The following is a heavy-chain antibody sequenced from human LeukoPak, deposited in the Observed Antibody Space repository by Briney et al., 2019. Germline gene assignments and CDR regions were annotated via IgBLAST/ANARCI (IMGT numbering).Heavy chain of an antibody. CDR1: GYTFTSYG. V-gene: IGHV1-18*01. CDR2: ISAYNGNT. CDR3: ARVTELVENWFDP. D-gene: IGHD6-6*01. Sequence: AASVKVSCKASGYTFTSYGIGWVRQAPGQGLEWMGWISAYNGNTNYAQKLQGRVTMTTDTSTSTAYMELRSLRSDDTAVYYCARVTELVENWFDPWGQGTLVTVSS. J-gene: IGHJ5*02.